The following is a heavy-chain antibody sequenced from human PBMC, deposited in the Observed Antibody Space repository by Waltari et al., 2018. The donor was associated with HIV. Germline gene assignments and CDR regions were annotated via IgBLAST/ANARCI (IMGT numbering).Heavy chain of an antibody. V-gene: IGHV3-7*01. CDR2: INQDGSET. CDR3: ATEGFWSGYRFDY. D-gene: IGHD3-3*01. CDR1: GFTLTDSW. J-gene: IGHJ4*02. Sequence: VESGGGLAQPGGSLRLSCAVSGFTLTDSWMGWVRQAPGTGVEWGADINQDGSETKDADFAKGRFNVARDNVNKAVFLQLTDLRVEDTAVYYCATEGFWSGYRFDYWGPGTLVIVSS.